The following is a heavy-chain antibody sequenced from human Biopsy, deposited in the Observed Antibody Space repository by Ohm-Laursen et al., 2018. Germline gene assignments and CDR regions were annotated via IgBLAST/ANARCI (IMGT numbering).Heavy chain of an antibody. CDR2: ISPNSGGT. CDR3: ARGTGKYYVYGAFDI. V-gene: IGHV1-2*02. CDR1: GYAVNDYF. Sequence: ASVKVSCKGSGYAVNDYFLHWLRQAPGQGPEWMGWISPNSGGTNYAQKFQGRVTMTTDTCTSTVYLELRRLISDDTAVYYCARGTGKYYVYGAFDIWGQGTMVTVSS. J-gene: IGHJ3*02. D-gene: IGHD3/OR15-3a*01.